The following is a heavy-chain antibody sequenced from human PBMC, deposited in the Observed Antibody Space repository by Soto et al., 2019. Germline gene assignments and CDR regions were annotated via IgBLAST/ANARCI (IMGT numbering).Heavy chain of an antibody. D-gene: IGHD3-16*02. CDR3: ARDSYDYIWGSYRYTVFFPPDY. CDR1: GFTVSSNY. CDR2: ISSNGGST. Sequence: PGGSLRLSCAASGFTVSSNYMSWVRQAPGKGLEWVSVISSNGGSTYYANSVKGRFTISRDNSKNTLYLQMGSLRAEDMAVYYCARDSYDYIWGSYRYTVFFPPDYWGQGTLVTVSS. V-gene: IGHV3-64*01. J-gene: IGHJ4*02.